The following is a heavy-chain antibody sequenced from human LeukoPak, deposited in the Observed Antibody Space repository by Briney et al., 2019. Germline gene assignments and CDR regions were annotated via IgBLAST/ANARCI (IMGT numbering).Heavy chain of an antibody. CDR2: ISSGSSYA. CDR1: GFTFSSYT. Sequence: GGSLRLSCAASGFTFSSYTMNWVRQAPGKGLEWVSFISSGSSYAYYADSVKGRFTISRDNAKNSLCLQMNSLRVEDTAVYYCARGHDYWGQGTLVTVSS. J-gene: IGHJ4*02. CDR3: ARGHDY. V-gene: IGHV3-21*01.